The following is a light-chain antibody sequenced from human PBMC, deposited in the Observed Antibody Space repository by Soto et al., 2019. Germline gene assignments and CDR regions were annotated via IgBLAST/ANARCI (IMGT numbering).Light chain of an antibody. V-gene: IGKV1-5*03. Sequence: DIRMSQSPSTLSGAVDDRVTITCRASQTISSWLAWYQQKPGKAPKLLIYKASTLKSGVPSRFSGSGSGTEFTLTISSLQPDDFATYYCQHYNSYSEAFGQGTKVDIK. J-gene: IGKJ1*01. CDR1: QTISSW. CDR3: QHYNSYSEA. CDR2: KAS.